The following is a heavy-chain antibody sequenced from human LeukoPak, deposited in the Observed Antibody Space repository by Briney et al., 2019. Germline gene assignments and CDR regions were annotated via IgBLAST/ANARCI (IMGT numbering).Heavy chain of an antibody. D-gene: IGHD2-2*01. V-gene: IGHV4-61*01. CDR2: IYYSGST. J-gene: IGHJ6*04. CDR1: GGSVSSGSYY. CDR3: ARDGPIVVVPAAIPGYYYYRMDV. Sequence: SETLSLTCTVSGGSVSSGSYYWSWIRQPPGKGLEWIGYIYYSGSTNYNPSLKSRVTISVDTSKNQFSLKLSSVTAADTAVYYCARDGPIVVVPAAIPGYYYYRMDVWGKGTTVTVSS.